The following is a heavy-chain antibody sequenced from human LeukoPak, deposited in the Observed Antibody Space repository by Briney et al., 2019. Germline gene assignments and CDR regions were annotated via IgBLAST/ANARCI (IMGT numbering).Heavy chain of an antibody. J-gene: IGHJ5*02. D-gene: IGHD6-13*01. CDR2: IIPIFGTA. Sequence: ASVKVSCKASGDTFSNYAISWVRQAPGQGLEWMGGIIPIFGTAKYAQKFQGRVTITADTSTSTAYMELSSLRSEDTAVYYCARSVEGIAACDPWGQGTLVTVSS. CDR1: GDTFSNYA. CDR3: ARSVEGIAACDP. V-gene: IGHV1-69*06.